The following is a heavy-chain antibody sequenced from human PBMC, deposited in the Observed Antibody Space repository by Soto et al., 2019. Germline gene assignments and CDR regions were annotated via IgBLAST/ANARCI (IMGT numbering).Heavy chain of an antibody. V-gene: IGHV3-21*01. D-gene: IGHD2-2*02. J-gene: IGHJ6*02. CDR3: ARDFRPGCSSTSCYTGVDYYYYYGMDV. CDR1: GFTFSSYS. CDR2: ISSSSSYI. Sequence: EVPLVESGGGLVKPGGSLRLSCAASGFTFSSYSMNWVRQAPGKGLEWVSSISSSSSYIYYADSVKGRFTISRDNAKNSLYLQMNSLRAEDTAVYYCARDFRPGCSSTSCYTGVDYYYYYGMDVWGQGTTVTVSS.